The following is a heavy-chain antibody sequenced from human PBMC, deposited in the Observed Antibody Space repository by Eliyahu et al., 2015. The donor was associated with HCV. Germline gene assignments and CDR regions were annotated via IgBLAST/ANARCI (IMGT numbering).Heavy chain of an antibody. CDR1: GGSISSVRYY. V-gene: IGHV4-61*02. J-gene: IGHJ5*02. CDR2: MDTSGST. D-gene: IGHD3-3*01. Sequence: QVQLQESGPGLVKPSQTLSLTCTVSGGSISSVRYYLXWIRXAXGXGMEWIGGMDTSGSTNYNPSLKSXVTIXVDTXKNQFSLKLTSVTAADTAVYYCAREGGGTYYDFWSADYIWWFDPWGQGTLVTVSS. CDR3: AREGGGTYYDFWSADYIWWFDP.